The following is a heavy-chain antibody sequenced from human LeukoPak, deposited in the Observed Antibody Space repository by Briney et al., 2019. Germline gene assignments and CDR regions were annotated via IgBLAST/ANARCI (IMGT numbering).Heavy chain of an antibody. CDR2: ISYDGSNK. D-gene: IGHD6-19*01. CDR1: GFTFSSYG. J-gene: IGHJ4*02. V-gene: IGHV3-30*18. CDR3: AKRGSSGWYYFDY. Sequence: PGGSLRLSCAASGFTFSSYGMHWVRQAPGKGLEWVAVISYDGSNKYYADSVKGRFTISRDNSKNTLYLQMNSLRAEDTAVYYCAKRGSSGWYYFDYWGQGTLVTVSS.